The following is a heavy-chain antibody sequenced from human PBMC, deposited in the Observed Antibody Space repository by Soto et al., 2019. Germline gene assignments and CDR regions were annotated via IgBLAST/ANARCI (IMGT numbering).Heavy chain of an antibody. Sequence: PSETLSLTCTVSGGTISIYYWSLIRQPPGKGLEWIGYIYYSGSTNYNPSLKSRVTISVDTSKNKFSLKLRSVTAADKAVYYCATGLKGYCTNGVCVNWFDPWGQGTLVTVSS. V-gene: IGHV4-59*01. CDR3: ATGLKGYCTNGVCVNWFDP. CDR2: IYYSGST. D-gene: IGHD2-8*01. J-gene: IGHJ5*02. CDR1: GGTISIYY.